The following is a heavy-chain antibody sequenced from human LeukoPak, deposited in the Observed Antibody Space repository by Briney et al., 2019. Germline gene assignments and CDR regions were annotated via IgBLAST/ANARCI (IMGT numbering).Heavy chain of an antibody. Sequence: PSETLSLTCAVCGGSFSGYYWSWIRQPPGKGLEWIGEINHSGSTNYNPSLKSRVTISVDTSKNQFSLKLSSVTAADTAVYYCARCCSGGSCFPGYWGQGTLVTVSS. D-gene: IGHD2-15*01. J-gene: IGHJ4*02. CDR3: ARCCSGGSCFPGY. V-gene: IGHV4-34*01. CDR2: INHSGST. CDR1: GGSFSGYY.